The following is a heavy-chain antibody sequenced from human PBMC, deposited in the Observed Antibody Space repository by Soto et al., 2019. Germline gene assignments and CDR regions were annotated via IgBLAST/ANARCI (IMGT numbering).Heavy chain of an antibody. CDR2: ISGSGGST. Sequence: GGSLRLSCAASGFTFSSYAMSWVRQAPGKGLEWVSAISGSGGSTYYADSVKGRFTISRDNSKNTLYLQMNSLRAEDTAVYYCAKVKVDCGGDCYYAFDIWGQGTMVTVSS. V-gene: IGHV3-23*01. J-gene: IGHJ3*02. CDR3: AKVKVDCGGDCYYAFDI. CDR1: GFTFSSYA. D-gene: IGHD2-21*02.